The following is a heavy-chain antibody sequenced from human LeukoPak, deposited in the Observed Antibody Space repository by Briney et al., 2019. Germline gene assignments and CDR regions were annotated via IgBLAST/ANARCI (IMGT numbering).Heavy chain of an antibody. CDR2: ISYDGSNK. D-gene: IGHD4-23*01. J-gene: IGHJ6*03. CDR3: AKTGNYGGNSTTYYYYMDV. CDR1: GFTFSSYG. V-gene: IGHV3-30*18. Sequence: PGGSLRLSCAASGFTFSSYGMHWVRQAPGKGLEWVAVISYDGSNKYYADSVKGRFTISRDNSKNTLYLQMNSLRAEDTAVYYCAKTGNYGGNSTTYYYYMDVWGKGTTVTVSS.